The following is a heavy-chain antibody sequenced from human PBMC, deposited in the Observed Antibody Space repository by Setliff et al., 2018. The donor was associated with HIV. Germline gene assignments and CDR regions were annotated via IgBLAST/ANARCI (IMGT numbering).Heavy chain of an antibody. CDR2: INHSGST. CDR1: GGSFSGYY. CDR3: ARVGYYDTSFDY. J-gene: IGHJ4*02. V-gene: IGHV4-34*01. D-gene: IGHD3-22*01. Sequence: SETLSLTCDVYGGSFSGYYWSWIRQPPGKGLEWIGKINHSGSTNYNPSLKSRVPISVDTSKNQFSLKLGSVTAADTAVYYCARVGYYDTSFDYWGQGTLVTVSS.